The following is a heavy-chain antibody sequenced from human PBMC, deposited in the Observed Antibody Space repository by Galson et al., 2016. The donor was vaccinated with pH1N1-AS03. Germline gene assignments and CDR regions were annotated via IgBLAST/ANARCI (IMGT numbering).Heavy chain of an antibody. Sequence: SLRLSCAASGFTFSSHSMHWARQAPDEGLEWVAGISYHGNNKFYAHSVKGRFTISRDSLQNTLDLQMNSLSAEDSAVYFCARGTIRAGEFDLWGRGTVVTVSS. CDR1: GFTFSSHS. V-gene: IGHV3-30-3*01. D-gene: IGHD1-26*01. CDR2: ISYHGNNK. CDR3: ARGTIRAGEFDL. J-gene: IGHJ3*01.